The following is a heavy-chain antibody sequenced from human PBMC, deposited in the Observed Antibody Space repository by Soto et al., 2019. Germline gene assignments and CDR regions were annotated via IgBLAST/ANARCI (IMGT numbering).Heavy chain of an antibody. CDR2: ASYDGSYK. Sequence: QVQLVESGGGVVQPGRSLRLSCAASGFTFSSFGMHWVRQAPGKGLEWGAVASYDGSYKYYADSVKGRFTISRDNSKNTLYLQINSLIAEYTAVYYCAKERSVVATTPDFDYWGQGTLVTVSS. V-gene: IGHV3-30*18. CDR1: GFTFSSFG. J-gene: IGHJ4*02. D-gene: IGHD5-12*01. CDR3: AKERSVVATTPDFDY.